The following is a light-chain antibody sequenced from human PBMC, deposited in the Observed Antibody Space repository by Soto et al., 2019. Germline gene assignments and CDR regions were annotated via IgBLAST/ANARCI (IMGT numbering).Light chain of an antibody. CDR1: QSIGSSF. V-gene: IGKV3-20*01. Sequence: IVLTQSPGTLSLSPGESATLSCRASQSIGSSFLAWYQQKPGQAPRLLIFGASSRATGIPDRFSGSGSGTDFTLTISRLEPEDFAVYYCQQYGYSRGNTFGQGTKLEIK. CDR3: QQYGYSRGNT. CDR2: GAS. J-gene: IGKJ2*01.